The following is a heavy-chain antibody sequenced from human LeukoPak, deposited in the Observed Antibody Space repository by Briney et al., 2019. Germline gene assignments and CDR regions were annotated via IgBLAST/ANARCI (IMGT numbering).Heavy chain of an antibody. Sequence: GESLKISCQGSGYTFTSYWIGWVRQMPGKGLESMVIIHPDDSDTRYSPSFQGQVTISADKSIGTAYLQWSSLKASDTAMYYCARGYCSTTRCYYFDLWGQGTLVTVSS. D-gene: IGHD2-2*01. CDR2: IHPDDSDT. CDR3: ARGYCSTTRCYYFDL. V-gene: IGHV5-51*01. J-gene: IGHJ4*02. CDR1: GYTFTSYW.